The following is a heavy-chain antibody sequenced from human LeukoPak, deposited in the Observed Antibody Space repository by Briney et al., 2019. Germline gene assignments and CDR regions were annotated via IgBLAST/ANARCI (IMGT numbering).Heavy chain of an antibody. CDR1: GYTFTSYY. Sequence: ASVKVSCKASGYTFTSYYMHWVRQAPGQGLEWMGIINPSGGSTSYAQKFQGRVTMTTDTSTSTAYMELRSLRSDDTAVYYCVREGITAAGGIYWGQGTLVTVSS. CDR2: INPSGGST. D-gene: IGHD6-13*01. V-gene: IGHV1-46*01. J-gene: IGHJ4*02. CDR3: VREGITAAGGIY.